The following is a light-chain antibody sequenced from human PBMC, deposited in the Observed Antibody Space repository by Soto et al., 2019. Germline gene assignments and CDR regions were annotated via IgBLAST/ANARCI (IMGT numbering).Light chain of an antibody. Sequence: DSPMTQSPSSLSASVGDRVTITCRASQSISSYLNWYQQKPGKAPKLLIYTASSLQSGVPSRFSGSGSRTDITLTISSLQPEDFATYFCQQSYSTPYTFGQGTKLEIK. CDR1: QSISSY. J-gene: IGKJ2*01. CDR3: QQSYSTPYT. V-gene: IGKV1-39*01. CDR2: TAS.